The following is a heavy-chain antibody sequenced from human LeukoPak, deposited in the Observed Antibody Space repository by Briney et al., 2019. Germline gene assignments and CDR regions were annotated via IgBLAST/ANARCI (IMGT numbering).Heavy chain of an antibody. Sequence: SETLSLTCTVFGGSISIYYWSWIRKPPGKGLEWIGYIYNSGITNKNPSLKSRVTISGDTSKNQFSLKLSSVTAADTAVYYCARHGDVRYFDWLKDGFDYWGQGTLVTVSS. CDR2: IYNSGIT. CDR3: ARHGDVRYFDWLKDGFDY. J-gene: IGHJ4*02. CDR1: GGSISIYY. V-gene: IGHV4-4*09. D-gene: IGHD3-9*01.